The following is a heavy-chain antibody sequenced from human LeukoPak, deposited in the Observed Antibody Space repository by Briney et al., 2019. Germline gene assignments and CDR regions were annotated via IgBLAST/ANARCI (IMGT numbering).Heavy chain of an antibody. CDR1: GFTFSSYA. D-gene: IGHD4-17*01. J-gene: IGHJ4*02. V-gene: IGHV3-30*04. Sequence: PGRSLRLSCAASGFTFSSYAMHWVRQAPGKGLEWVAVISYDGSNKYYADSVKGRFTISRDNSKNTLYLQMNSLRAEDTAVYYCARDSASHMTTVTFAYWGQGTLVTVSS. CDR3: ARDSASHMTTVTFAY. CDR2: ISYDGSNK.